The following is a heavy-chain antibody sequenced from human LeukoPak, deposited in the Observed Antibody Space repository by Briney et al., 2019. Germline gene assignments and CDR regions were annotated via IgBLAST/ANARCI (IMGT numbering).Heavy chain of an antibody. CDR2: ISPNSGDT. CDR1: GYTFTGYY. Sequence: ASVKASCKASGYTFTGYYMHWVRQAPGRGLEWLGRISPNSGDTNYAQKFQGRVTMTRDTSISTAYMELSILRSDDTAVYYCARDLDEVRGYNWFDPWGQGTLVTVSS. CDR3: ARDLDEVRGYNWFDP. V-gene: IGHV1-2*06. D-gene: IGHD3-10*01. J-gene: IGHJ5*02.